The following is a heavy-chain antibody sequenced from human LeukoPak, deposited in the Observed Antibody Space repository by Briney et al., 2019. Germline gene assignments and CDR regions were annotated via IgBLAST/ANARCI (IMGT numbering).Heavy chain of an antibody. D-gene: IGHD3-3*01. V-gene: IGHV1-18*04. Sequence: GASVKVSCNTPGHNFLESGITWVRQAPGQGLEWMGWVSGFNSHTSYAQRFEGRLTMTTDKSTATGYMELSSLRSDDTAFYFCARDAVWSGHKLPHDSWGQGTLVTVSS. CDR3: ARDAVWSGHKLPHDS. CDR1: GHNFLESG. J-gene: IGHJ4*02. CDR2: VSGFNSHT.